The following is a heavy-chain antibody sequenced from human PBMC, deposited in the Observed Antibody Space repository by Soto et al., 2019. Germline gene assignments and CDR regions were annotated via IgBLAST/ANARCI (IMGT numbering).Heavy chain of an antibody. CDR2: IYYSGST. CDR1: GGSISSGDYY. D-gene: IGHD6-13*01. V-gene: IGHV4-31*03. J-gene: IGHJ3*02. CDR3: ARGTAGRVAFDI. Sequence: SETLSLTCTVSGGSISSGDYYWSWIRQHPGKGLEWIGYIYYSGSTYYNPSLKSRVTISVDTSKNQFSLKLSSVTAADTAVYYCARGTAGRVAFDIWGQGTMVTVSS.